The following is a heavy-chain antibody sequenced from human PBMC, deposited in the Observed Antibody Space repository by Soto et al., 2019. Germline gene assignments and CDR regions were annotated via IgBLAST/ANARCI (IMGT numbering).Heavy chain of an antibody. Sequence: PGGALRLSFAASGFIFRGWFMRWIRQAPGKGLDSISYIRKHSGRHTSYVHSLTGRFTISRDNAKNSLSLQMSSLRVEDKAVYYCARIPWQLYFDDWGQGTLVTVPQ. CDR2: IRKHSGRHT. V-gene: IGHV3-11*03. CDR3: ARIPWQLYFDD. CDR1: GFIFRGWF. D-gene: IGHD6-13*01. J-gene: IGHJ4*02.